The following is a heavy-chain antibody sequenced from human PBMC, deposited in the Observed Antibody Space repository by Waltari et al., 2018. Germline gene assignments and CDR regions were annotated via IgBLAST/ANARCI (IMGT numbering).Heavy chain of an antibody. D-gene: IGHD1-26*01. V-gene: IGHV3-7*01. CDR1: GFTFSSYW. J-gene: IGHJ4*02. CDR3: ARDRGSYLRCVDY. Sequence: EVQLVESGGGLVQPGGSMRLSCAASGFTFSSYWRSWGSKAPGKGLEWVANIQQDGSEKYYVDSVKGRFTISRDNAKNSLYLQMNSLRAEDTAVYYCARDRGSYLRCVDYWGQGTLVTVSS. CDR2: IQQDGSEK.